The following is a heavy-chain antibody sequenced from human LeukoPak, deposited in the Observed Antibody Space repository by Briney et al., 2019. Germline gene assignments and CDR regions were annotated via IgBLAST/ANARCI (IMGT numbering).Heavy chain of an antibody. CDR2: IYYSGST. CDR1: GGSISSGGYY. Sequence: PSQTLSLTCTVSGGSISSGGYYWTWIRQAPGKGLEWIGNIYYSGSTNYNPSLKSRVTISVDTSKNQFSLKLSSVTAADTAVYFCARDKLGGSYQDYWGQGTLVTVSS. J-gene: IGHJ4*02. D-gene: IGHD1-26*01. V-gene: IGHV4-61*08. CDR3: ARDKLGGSYQDY.